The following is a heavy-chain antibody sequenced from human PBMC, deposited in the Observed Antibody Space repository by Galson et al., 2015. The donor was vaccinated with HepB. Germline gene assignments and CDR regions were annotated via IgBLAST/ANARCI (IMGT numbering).Heavy chain of an antibody. V-gene: IGHV4-31*03. Sequence: TLSLTCTVSGGSISSYFWSWLRQHPGKGLEWLGYLYYSGSTYYNPSLKSRVTISVDTSKNQFSLKLCSVTAADTAVYYCARDKGLYYFDYWGQGTLVTVSS. CDR1: GGSISSYF. CDR2: LYYSGST. J-gene: IGHJ4*02. CDR3: ARDKGLYYFDY.